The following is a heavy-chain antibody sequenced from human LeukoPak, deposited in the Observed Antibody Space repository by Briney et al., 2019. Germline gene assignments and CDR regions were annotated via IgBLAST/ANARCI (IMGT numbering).Heavy chain of an antibody. CDR2: IYPNSGGT. J-gene: IGHJ6*02. V-gene: IGHV1-2*02. D-gene: IGHD3-3*01. Sequence: ASVKVSCKASGYTFTGYYMHSVRQAPGRGLGWMGWIYPNSGGTNYAQKFQGRVTMTRDTSISTAYMELSRLRSDDTAVYYCARSYDFWSRYYYGMDVWGQGTTVTVSS. CDR1: GYTFTGYY. CDR3: ARSYDFWSRYYYGMDV.